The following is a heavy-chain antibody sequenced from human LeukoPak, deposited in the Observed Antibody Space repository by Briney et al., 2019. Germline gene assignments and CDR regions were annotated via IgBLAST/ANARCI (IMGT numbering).Heavy chain of an antibody. CDR2: IIPIFGTA. D-gene: IGHD2-15*01. Sequence: ASVKVSCKASGGTFSSYAISWVRQAPGQGLEWMGAIIPIFGTANYAQKFQGRVTITADESTSTAYMELSSLRAEDTAVYYCARDGACSGGSCYSEFDYWGQGTLVTVSS. J-gene: IGHJ4*02. V-gene: IGHV1-69*13. CDR3: ARDGACSGGSCYSEFDY. CDR1: GGTFSSYA.